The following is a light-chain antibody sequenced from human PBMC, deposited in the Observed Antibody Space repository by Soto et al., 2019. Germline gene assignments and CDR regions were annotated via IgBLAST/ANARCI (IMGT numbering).Light chain of an antibody. V-gene: IGKV3-20*01. CDR1: QSVSSSY. J-gene: IGKJ2*01. CDR2: GGS. Sequence: EIVLTQSPGTLSLSPGERATLSCRASQSVSSSYLAWYQQKPGQAPRLLIYGGSSRSTGIPDRFSGSGSGTDFTLTISRLEPEDFAVYYCLQYGSSPTFGQGTKLVIK. CDR3: LQYGSSPT.